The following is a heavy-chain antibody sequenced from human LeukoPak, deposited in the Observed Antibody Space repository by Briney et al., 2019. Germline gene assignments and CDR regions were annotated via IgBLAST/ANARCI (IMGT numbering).Heavy chain of an antibody. CDR3: AKTTVTTGVDP. J-gene: IGHJ5*02. CDR1: GGSFSGYY. CDR2: INHSGST. V-gene: IGHV4-34*01. D-gene: IGHD4-17*01. Sequence: SETLSLTCAVYGGSFSGYYWSWIRQPPGKGLEWIGEINHSGSTNYNPSLKSRVTISVDTSKNQFSLKLSSVTAVDTAVYYCAKTTVTTGVDPWGQGTLVTVSS.